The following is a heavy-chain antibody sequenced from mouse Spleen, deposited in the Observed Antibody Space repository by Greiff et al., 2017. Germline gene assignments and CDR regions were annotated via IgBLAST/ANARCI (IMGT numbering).Heavy chain of an antibody. CDR1: GYTFTSYW. Sequence: QVQLQQPGAELVMPGASVKLSCKASGYTFTSYWMHWVKQRPGQGLEWIGEIDPSDSYTNYNQKFKGKATLTVDKSSSTAYMQLSSLTSEDSAVYYCARLGYGSSYGYFDVWGAGTTVTVSS. J-gene: IGHJ1*01. D-gene: IGHD1-1*01. CDR2: IDPSDSYT. CDR3: ARLGYGSSYGYFDV. V-gene: IGHV1-69*01.